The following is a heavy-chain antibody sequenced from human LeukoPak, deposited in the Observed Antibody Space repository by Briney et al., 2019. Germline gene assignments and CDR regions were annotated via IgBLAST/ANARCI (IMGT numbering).Heavy chain of an antibody. V-gene: IGHV4-39*07. CDR2: IYYSGST. J-gene: IGHJ4*02. CDR3: ARRDYDILTGRHNPFDY. CDR1: GGSISSSSYY. Sequence: PSETLSLTCTVSGGSISSSSYYWGWIRQPPGKGLEWIGSIYYSGSTYYNPSLNSRVTISVDTSKDQFSLKLGSVTAADTAVYYCARRDYDILTGRHNPFDYWGQGTLVTVSS. D-gene: IGHD3-9*01.